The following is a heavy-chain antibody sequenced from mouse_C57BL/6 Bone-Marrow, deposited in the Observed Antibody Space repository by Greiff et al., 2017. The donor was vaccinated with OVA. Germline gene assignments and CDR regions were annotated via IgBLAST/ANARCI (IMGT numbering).Heavy chain of an antibody. J-gene: IGHJ1*03. D-gene: IGHD1-1*01. CDR3: ARGVDYYGSSYDWYFDV. Sequence: EVQLQESGPSLVRPSQTLSLTCTVTGFSINSDCYRIWIRQFPGNKLEYIGYTFYSGITYYNPSLESRTYITRDTSKNQFSLKLSSVTTEDTATYYCARGVDYYGSSYDWYFDVWGTGTTVTVSS. CDR1: GFSINSDCY. CDR2: TFYSGIT. V-gene: IGHV3-3*01.